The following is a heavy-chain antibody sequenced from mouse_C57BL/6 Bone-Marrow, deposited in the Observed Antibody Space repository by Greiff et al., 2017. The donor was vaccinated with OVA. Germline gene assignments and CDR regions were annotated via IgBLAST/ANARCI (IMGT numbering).Heavy chain of an antibody. D-gene: IGHD2-1*01. V-gene: IGHV1-5*01. CDR1: GYTFTSYW. CDR3: TRSHYGNVDDY. J-gene: IGHJ2*01. Sequence: EVQLQQSGTVLARPGASVKMSCKTSGYTFTSYWMHWVKQRPGQGLEWIGAIYPGNSDTSYNQKFKGKAKLTAVTSASTAYMELSSLTNEDSAVYYCTRSHYGNVDDYWGQGTTLTVSS. CDR2: IYPGNSDT.